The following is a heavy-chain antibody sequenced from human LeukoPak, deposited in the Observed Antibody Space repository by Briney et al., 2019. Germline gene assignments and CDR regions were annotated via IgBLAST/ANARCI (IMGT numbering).Heavy chain of an antibody. V-gene: IGHV4-4*07. Sequence: SETLSLTCTVSGGSISSYYWSWIRQPAGKGLEWIGRIYTSGSTNYNPSLKSRVTMSVDTPKNQFSLKLSSVTAADTAVYYCARGGSYGSGSYMYYFDYWGQGTLVTVSS. CDR3: ARGGSYGSGSYMYYFDY. J-gene: IGHJ4*02. D-gene: IGHD3-10*01. CDR1: GGSISSYY. CDR2: IYTSGST.